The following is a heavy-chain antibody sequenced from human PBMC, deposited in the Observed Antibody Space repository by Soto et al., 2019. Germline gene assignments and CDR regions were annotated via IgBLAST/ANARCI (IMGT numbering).Heavy chain of an antibody. CDR2: IVVGSGNT. CDR1: GFTFTSSA. Sequence: SVKVSCKASGFTFTSSAVQWVRQARGQRLEWIGWIVVGSGNTNYAQKFQERVTITRDMSTSTAYMELSSLRSEDTAVYYCAAGVDSSGYYYVGAPYYCYGMDVWGQGTTVTVSS. V-gene: IGHV1-58*01. D-gene: IGHD3-22*01. CDR3: AAGVDSSGYYYVGAPYYCYGMDV. J-gene: IGHJ6*02.